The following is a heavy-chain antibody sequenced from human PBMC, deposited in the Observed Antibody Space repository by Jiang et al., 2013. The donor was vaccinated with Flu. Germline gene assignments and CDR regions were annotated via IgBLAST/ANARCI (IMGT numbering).Heavy chain of an antibody. CDR3: ARAELPHQQLVRPLYFDY. J-gene: IGHJ4*02. D-gene: IGHD6-13*01. V-gene: IGHV6-1*01. CDR1: GDSVSSNSAA. CDR2: TYYRSKWYN. Sequence: TSQTLSLTCAISGDSVSSNSAAWNWIRQSPSRGLEWLGRTYYRSKWYNDYAVSVKSRITINPDTSKNQFSLQLNSVTPEDTAVYHCARAELPHQQLVRPLYFDYWGQGTLVTVSS.